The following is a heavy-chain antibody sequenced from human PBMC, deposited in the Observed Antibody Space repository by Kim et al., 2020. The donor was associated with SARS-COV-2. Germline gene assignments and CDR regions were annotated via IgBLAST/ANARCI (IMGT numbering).Heavy chain of an antibody. D-gene: IGHD3-9*01. CDR2: ISSSGSTI. Sequence: GGSLRLSCAASGFTFSDYYMSWIRQAPGKGLEWVSYISSSGSTIYYADSVKGRFPISRDNAKNSLYLQMNSLRAEDTAVYYCARAARILTGYKIYYMDVWGKGTTVTVSS. CDR1: GFTFSDYY. V-gene: IGHV3-11*01. J-gene: IGHJ6*03. CDR3: ARAARILTGYKIYYMDV.